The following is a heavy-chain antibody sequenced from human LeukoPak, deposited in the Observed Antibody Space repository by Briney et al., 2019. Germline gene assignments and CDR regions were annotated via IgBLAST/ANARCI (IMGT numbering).Heavy chain of an antibody. V-gene: IGHV4-59*01. CDR3: ARELGYSSSWYTLDY. D-gene: IGHD6-13*01. Sequence: SETLSLTCTVSGGSISSYYWSWIRQPPGKGLEWIGYIYYSGSTNYNPSLKSRVTISIDTSKNQFSLKLSSVTAADTAVYYCARELGYSSSWYTLDYWGQGTLVTVSS. CDR1: GGSISSYY. J-gene: IGHJ4*02. CDR2: IYYSGST.